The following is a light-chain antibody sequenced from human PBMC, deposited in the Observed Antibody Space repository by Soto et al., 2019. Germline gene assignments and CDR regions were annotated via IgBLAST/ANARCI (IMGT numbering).Light chain of an antibody. CDR2: AAC. CDR1: HGIRSD. Sequence: AIQMTHSPSSVSAYEADRVTITCRASHGIRSDLGWYQQKPGKAPKLLIYAACSLQSGVSSWFSGSGFGTDFTLTISCLQPEDFATYYCLQDYNYPLTFGGGTKVDI. CDR3: LQDYNYPLT. J-gene: IGKJ4*01. V-gene: IGKV1-6*01.